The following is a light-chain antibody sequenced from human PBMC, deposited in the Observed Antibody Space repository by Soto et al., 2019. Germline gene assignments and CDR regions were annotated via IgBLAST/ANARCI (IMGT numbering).Light chain of an antibody. CDR3: MQSLQTPIT. J-gene: IGKJ5*01. V-gene: IGKV2-28*01. CDR1: QSLLHTNGYIY. Sequence: DVVMTQPPLSLSVTPGEPASISCRSCQSLLHTNGYIYMDWYVQKPGQSPQLLIYFGSSRASGVPDRFSGSGSGTDFTLTISRVEAEDFGVYYCMQSLQTPITFGQGTRLEIK. CDR2: FGS.